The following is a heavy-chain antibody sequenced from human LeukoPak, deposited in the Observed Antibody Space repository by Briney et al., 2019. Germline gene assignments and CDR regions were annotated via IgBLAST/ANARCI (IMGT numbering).Heavy chain of an antibody. CDR3: ARVRIAAAGPGPFDY. J-gene: IGHJ4*02. CDR1: GGSISSYY. D-gene: IGHD6-13*01. Sequence: SETLSLTCTVSGGSISSYYWSWIRQHPGKGLEWIGYIYYSGSTYYNPSLKSRVTISVDTSKNQFSLKLSSVTAADTAVYYCARVRIAAAGPGPFDYWGQGTLVTVSS. CDR2: IYYSGST. V-gene: IGHV4-59*06.